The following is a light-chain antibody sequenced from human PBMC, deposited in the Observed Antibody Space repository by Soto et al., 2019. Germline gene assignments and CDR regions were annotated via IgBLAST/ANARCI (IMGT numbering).Light chain of an antibody. J-gene: IGKJ3*01. CDR1: QGIRTD. Sequence: AIQMTQSPSSLSASVGDRVTITCRASQGIRTDLDWFQQKPGKAPKLLIYAASNLRSGVPARFSGSGSGTDFTLTISSLQPEDFSTYYCLQKYFYPITFGPGTKVDIK. V-gene: IGKV1-6*01. CDR3: LQKYFYPIT. CDR2: AAS.